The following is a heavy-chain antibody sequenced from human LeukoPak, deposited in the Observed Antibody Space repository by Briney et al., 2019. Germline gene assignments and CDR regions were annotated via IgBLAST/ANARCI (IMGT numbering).Heavy chain of an antibody. Sequence: SETLSLTCTVSGGSISSYYWSWIRQPPVKGLEWIGYIYYSGSTNYNPSLKSRVTISVDTSKNQFSLKLSSVTAADTAVYYCARQMERGGDGAFDIWGQGTMVTVSS. V-gene: IGHV4-59*08. D-gene: IGHD1-26*01. CDR1: GGSISSYY. CDR3: ARQMERGGDGAFDI. J-gene: IGHJ3*02. CDR2: IYYSGST.